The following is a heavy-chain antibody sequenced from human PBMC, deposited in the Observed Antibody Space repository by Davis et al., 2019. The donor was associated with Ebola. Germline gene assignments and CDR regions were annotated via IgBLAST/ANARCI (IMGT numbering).Heavy chain of an antibody. D-gene: IGHD2-21*01. CDR2: IIPILGIA. J-gene: IGHJ5*02. V-gene: IGHV1-69*02. Sequence: SAKVSCNASAVTFSSYTISWVRQAPGQGLEWMGRIIPILGIANYAQKFQGRVTITADDSTTTVYMALSSLGPEDSAAYYCARGAITGRIAVGWFDPWGQGTLVTVSS. CDR3: ARGAITGRIAVGWFDP. CDR1: AVTFSSYT.